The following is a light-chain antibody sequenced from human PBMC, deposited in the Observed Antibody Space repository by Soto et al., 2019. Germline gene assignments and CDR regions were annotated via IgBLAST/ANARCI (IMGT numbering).Light chain of an antibody. Sequence: QSALTQPASVSGSPGQSITISCTGTSSDVGGYNYVSWYQQHPGKAPKVIIYDVTNRPSEVSNRFSGSKSANTASLTISGLQAEDEADYYCSSYASSSTLYVFGTGTKVTVL. V-gene: IGLV2-14*01. CDR3: SSYASSSTLYV. J-gene: IGLJ1*01. CDR2: DVT. CDR1: SSDVGGYNY.